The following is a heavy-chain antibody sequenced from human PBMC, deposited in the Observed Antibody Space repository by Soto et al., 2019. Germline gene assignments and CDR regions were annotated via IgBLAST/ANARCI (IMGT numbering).Heavy chain of an antibody. Sequence: EVQLVESGGGLVQPGGSLRLSCAASGFTFSSYDMHWVRQVAGKGLEWVSAIGVAGDTYYPDSVKGRFTISRENAKNSLYLQMNSLRAKDTAVYYCASGGGGSSWYEGGSRIDYWGQGTLVTVSS. V-gene: IGHV3-13*01. CDR2: IGVAGDT. J-gene: IGHJ4*02. CDR3: ASGGGGSSWYEGGSRIDY. D-gene: IGHD6-13*01. CDR1: GFTFSSYD.